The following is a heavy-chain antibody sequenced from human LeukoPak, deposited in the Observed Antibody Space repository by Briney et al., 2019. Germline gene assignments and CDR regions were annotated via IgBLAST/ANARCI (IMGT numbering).Heavy chain of an antibody. J-gene: IGHJ4*02. CDR3: ADLGDTL. CDR2: IRNRANSYTT. V-gene: IGHV3-72*01. Sequence: GGSLRLSCAASGFTFSDHYMDWVRQAPGKRLEWVGHIRNRANSYTTFYAASVKGRFTISRDDSKNSLYLQLNSLQTEDTAVYYCADLGDTLWGQGTLVTVSS. D-gene: IGHD1-26*01. CDR1: GFTFSDHY.